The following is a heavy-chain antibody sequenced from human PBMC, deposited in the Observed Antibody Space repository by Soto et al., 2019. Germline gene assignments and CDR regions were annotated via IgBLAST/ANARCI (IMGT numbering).Heavy chain of an antibody. V-gene: IGHV5-51*01. CDR2: IYAGDSDA. CDR1: GYSFTDYW. CDR3: ARHGKLGYCSTSSCYAPFDY. J-gene: IGHJ4*02. Sequence: GESLKISCQGSGYSFTDYWIGWVRQMPGKGLEWMGIIYAGDSDARYSPSFEGQVTISVDRSISTAYLQWSGLKASDTAMYYYARHGKLGYCSTSSCYAPFDYWGQGTLVTVSS. D-gene: IGHD2-2*01.